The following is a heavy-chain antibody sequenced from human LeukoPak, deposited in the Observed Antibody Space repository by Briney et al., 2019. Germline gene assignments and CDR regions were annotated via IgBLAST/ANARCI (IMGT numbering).Heavy chain of an antibody. CDR2: ITGGGSGI. Sequence: GGSLRLSCAASGFTFSNYAMSWVRQAPGKGLEWVSAITGGGSGIYYADSMKSRFTISRDNSKNTLYLQISSLRAEDTAIYYCGRGGGLPPTTEREAIDYWGQGTLVTVSP. D-gene: IGHD3-16*01. CDR3: GRGGGLPPTTEREAIDY. V-gene: IGHV3-23*01. CDR1: GFTFSNYA. J-gene: IGHJ4*02.